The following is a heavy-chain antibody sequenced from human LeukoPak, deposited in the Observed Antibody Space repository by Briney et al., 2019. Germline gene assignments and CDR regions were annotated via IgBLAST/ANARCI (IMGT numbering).Heavy chain of an antibody. V-gene: IGHV4-59*01. J-gene: IGHJ3*02. CDR1: GGSISSYY. Sequence: PSETLSLTCTVSGGSISSYYWSWIRQPPGKGLEWIGYIYYSGSTNYNPSLKSRVTISVDTSKNQFSLKLSSVTAADTAVYYCARAGIAAAGLDAFDIWGQGTMVTVSS. CDR3: ARAGIAAAGLDAFDI. D-gene: IGHD6-13*01. CDR2: IYYSGST.